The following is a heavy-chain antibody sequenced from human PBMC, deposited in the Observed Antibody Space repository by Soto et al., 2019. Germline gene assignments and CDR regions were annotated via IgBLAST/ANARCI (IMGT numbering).Heavy chain of an antibody. V-gene: IGHV4-34*01. Sequence: PSETLSLTCAVYGGSFSGYYWSWIRQPPGKGLEWIGEINHRGSTNYNPSLKSRVTISVDTSKNQFSLKLSSVTAADTAVYYCGRGGDYGYNYWSQGTLVTVSS. J-gene: IGHJ4*02. CDR3: GRGGDYGYNY. D-gene: IGHD4-17*01. CDR2: INHRGST. CDR1: GGSFSGYY.